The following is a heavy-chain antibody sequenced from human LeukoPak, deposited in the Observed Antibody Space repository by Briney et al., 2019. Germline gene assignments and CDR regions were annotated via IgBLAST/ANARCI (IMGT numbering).Heavy chain of an antibody. CDR1: GYTFTSYD. CDR2: MNPNSGNT. J-gene: IGHJ4*02. Sequence: ASVKVSCKASGYTFTSYDINWVRQATGQGLEWMGWMNPNSGNTGYAQKFQGRITITRNTSISTAYMELSSLRSEDTAVYYCARGLGRAAAGYYFDYWGQGTLVTVSS. V-gene: IGHV1-8*03. D-gene: IGHD6-13*01. CDR3: ARGLGRAAAGYYFDY.